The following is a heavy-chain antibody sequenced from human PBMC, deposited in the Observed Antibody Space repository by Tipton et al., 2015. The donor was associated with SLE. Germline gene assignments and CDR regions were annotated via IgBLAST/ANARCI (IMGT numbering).Heavy chain of an antibody. CDR2: IYSSGNT. J-gene: IGHJ5*02. CDR1: GGSIISSSYF. CDR3: VRLYASNLLGP. Sequence: TLSLTCTVSGGSIISSSYFWAWIRQPPGKGLEWIGTIYSSGNTYYNPSLKSRVTIYVDTSKNHFSLNLTSVTAADTAVYYCVRLYASNLLGPWGQGTLVTVSS. D-gene: IGHD2-8*01. V-gene: IGHV4-39*02.